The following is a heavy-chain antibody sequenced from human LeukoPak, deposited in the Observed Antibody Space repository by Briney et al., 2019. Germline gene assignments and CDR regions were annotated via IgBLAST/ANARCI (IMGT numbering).Heavy chain of an antibody. D-gene: IGHD1-26*01. CDR2: IYYSGST. CDR3: ANSGSGGAFDI. V-gene: IGHV4-59*01. J-gene: IGHJ3*02. CDR1: GGSISSYD. Sequence: PSETLSLTCTVSGGSISSYDWSWIRQPPGKGLEWIGYIYYSGSTNYNPSLKSRVTIPVDTSKNQSSLKLSSVTAADTAVYYCANSGSGGAFDIWGQATMVTVSS.